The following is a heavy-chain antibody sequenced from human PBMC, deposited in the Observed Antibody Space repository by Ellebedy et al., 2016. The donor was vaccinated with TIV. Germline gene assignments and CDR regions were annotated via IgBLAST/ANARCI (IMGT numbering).Heavy chain of an antibody. CDR2: IYSSGST. Sequence: SETLSLTXTVSGGSVSRRSYYWSWIRQSPGKGLEWLGYIYSSGSTKYNPSLKSRLTISADTSKKHFSLKLNSATAADTAMYYCTYGINSDAFDVWGHGTMVTVSS. V-gene: IGHV4-61*03. CDR3: TYGINSDAFDV. CDR1: GGSVSRRSYY. J-gene: IGHJ3*01. D-gene: IGHD4-23*01.